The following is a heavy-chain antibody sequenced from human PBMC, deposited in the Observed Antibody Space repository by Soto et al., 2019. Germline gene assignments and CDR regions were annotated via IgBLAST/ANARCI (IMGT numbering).Heavy chain of an antibody. D-gene: IGHD2-15*01. Sequence: ASLKVSCKASGYTFTSYGISWVRQAPGQGLEWMGWISAYNGNTNYAQKHQGRVTMTTDTSTSTAYMEMRSLRSDDTAVYYCAREGVRVAATRKPFDYWGQGTLVTVSS. V-gene: IGHV1-18*01. CDR1: GYTFTSYG. CDR2: ISAYNGNT. CDR3: AREGVRVAATRKPFDY. J-gene: IGHJ4*02.